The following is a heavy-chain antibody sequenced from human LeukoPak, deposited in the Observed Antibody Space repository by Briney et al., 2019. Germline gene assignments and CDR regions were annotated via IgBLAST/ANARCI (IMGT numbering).Heavy chain of an antibody. V-gene: IGHV3-23*01. CDR3: AKRGGVGSAYPGDY. Sequence: GGSLRLSCAASGFTFSSYAMTWVRQAPGKGLEWDSAISATGDNSYYADSVKGRFTISRDNSKNTLYLQMDSLRAEDTALYYCAKRGGVGSAYPGDYWGQGTLVTVSS. D-gene: IGHD3-16*01. J-gene: IGHJ4*02. CDR2: ISATGDNS. CDR1: GFTFSSYA.